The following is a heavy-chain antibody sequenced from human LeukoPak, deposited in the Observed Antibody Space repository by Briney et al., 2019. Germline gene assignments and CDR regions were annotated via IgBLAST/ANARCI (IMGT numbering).Heavy chain of an antibody. V-gene: IGHV4-38-2*02. CDR3: ARERRATGSDY. Sequence: PSETLSLTCTVSGYSISSGYYWGWIRQPPGKGLEWIGSIYHSGSTYYNPSLKSRVTISVDTSKNQFSLKLSSVTAADTAVYYCARERRATGSDYWGQGTLVTVSS. CDR2: IYHSGST. J-gene: IGHJ4*02. CDR1: GYSISSGYY. D-gene: IGHD5-24*01.